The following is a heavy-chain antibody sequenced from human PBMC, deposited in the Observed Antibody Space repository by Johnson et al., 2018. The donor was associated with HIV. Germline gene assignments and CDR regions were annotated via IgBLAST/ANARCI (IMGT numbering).Heavy chain of an antibody. J-gene: IGHJ3*02. CDR2: ISYDGSNK. D-gene: IGHD3-10*01. CDR1: GFTFSSYG. CDR3: AKDRGLSAFDI. V-gene: IGHV3-30*18. Sequence: QVQLVESGGGVVQPGRSLRLSCAASGFTFSSYGMHWVRQAPGKGLEWVAVISYDGSNKYYADSVKGRFTISRDNFKNTLYLQMNSLRAEDTAVYYCAKDRGLSAFDIWGQGTMVTVSS.